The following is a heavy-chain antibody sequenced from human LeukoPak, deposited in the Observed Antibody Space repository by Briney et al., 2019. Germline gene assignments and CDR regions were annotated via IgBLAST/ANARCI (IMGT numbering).Heavy chain of an antibody. CDR3: ARALVAGVTLNALDI. Sequence: GGSLRLSCAASGFSFSSYWMHWVRQAPGKGLVWVARIQYDGSTTDYADSVKGRFTISRDNAKKTLYVQMNSLRAEDTAVYYCARALVAGVTLNALDIWGRGTMVTVSS. CDR1: GFSFSSYW. V-gene: IGHV3-74*01. CDR2: IQYDGSTT. D-gene: IGHD2-15*01. J-gene: IGHJ3*02.